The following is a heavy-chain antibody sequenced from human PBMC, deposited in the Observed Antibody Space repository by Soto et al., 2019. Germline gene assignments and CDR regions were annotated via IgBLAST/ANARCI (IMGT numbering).Heavy chain of an antibody. CDR2: IGTAGDT. V-gene: IGHV3-13*01. D-gene: IGHD6-19*01. CDR1: GFTFSSYD. Sequence: GGSLRLSCAASGFTFSSYDMHWVRQATGKGLEWVSAIGTAGDTYYPGSVKGRFTISRENAKNSLYLQMNSLRAGDTAVYYCARGGEQWLPQQFYGMDVWGQGTTVTVSS. CDR3: ARGGEQWLPQQFYGMDV. J-gene: IGHJ6*02.